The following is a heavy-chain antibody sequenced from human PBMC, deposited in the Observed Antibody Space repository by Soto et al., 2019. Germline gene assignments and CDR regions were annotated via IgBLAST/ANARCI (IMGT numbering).Heavy chain of an antibody. Sequence: SVKVSCKASGGTFSSYAISWVRQAPGQGLEWMGGIIPIFGTANYAQKFQGRVTITADKSTSTAYMELSSLRSEDTAVYYCATAPHGNHAYYYYGMDVWRKGTTVTASS. CDR1: GGTFSSYA. CDR3: ATAPHGNHAYYYYGMDV. CDR2: IIPIFGTA. J-gene: IGHJ6*04. V-gene: IGHV1-69*06.